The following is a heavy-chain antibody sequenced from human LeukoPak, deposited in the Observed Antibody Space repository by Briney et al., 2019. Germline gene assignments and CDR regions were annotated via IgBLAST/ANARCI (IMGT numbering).Heavy chain of an antibody. Sequence: GGSLRLSCAASGFTFSSYAMHWVRQAPGKGLEYVSAISSNGGSTYYANSVKGRFTISRDNSKNTLYLQMGSLRAEDMAVYYCARAYCTNGLCYHFDYWGQGTLVTVSS. CDR2: ISSNGGST. CDR1: GFTFSSYA. CDR3: ARAYCTNGLCYHFDY. V-gene: IGHV3-64*01. D-gene: IGHD2-8*01. J-gene: IGHJ4*02.